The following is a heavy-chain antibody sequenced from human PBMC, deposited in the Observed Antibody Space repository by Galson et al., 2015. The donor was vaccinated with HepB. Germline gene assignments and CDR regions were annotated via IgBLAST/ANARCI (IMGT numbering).Heavy chain of an antibody. Sequence: SVKVSCKASGYTFTDYFMHWVRQAPGQGLEWMGWINPNSGGTNYAQKFQGWVTMTRDTSISTAYMELTRLGSDDTAVYYCARSPGSLDPHGMDVWGQGTSVTVSS. J-gene: IGHJ6*02. CDR1: GYTFTDYF. CDR2: INPNSGGT. CDR3: ARSPGSLDPHGMDV. D-gene: IGHD1-26*01. V-gene: IGHV1-2*04.